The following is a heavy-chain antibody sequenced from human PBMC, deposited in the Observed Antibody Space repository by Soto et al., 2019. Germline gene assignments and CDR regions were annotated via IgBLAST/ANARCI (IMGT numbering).Heavy chain of an antibody. V-gene: IGHV4-59*01. J-gene: IGHJ4*02. CDR3: ARGKSPGFN. D-gene: IGHD3-3*01. CDR2: IYDSGRT. Sequence: QVQLQESGPGLVKPSETLSLTCTVSGGSLTSYYWGWIRQPPGKGLEWIGNIYDSGRTNYNPSLKXRXTXSVDTSKNQFSLNLSSVTAADTAIYYCARGKSPGFNWGQGTLVTVSS. CDR1: GGSLTSYY.